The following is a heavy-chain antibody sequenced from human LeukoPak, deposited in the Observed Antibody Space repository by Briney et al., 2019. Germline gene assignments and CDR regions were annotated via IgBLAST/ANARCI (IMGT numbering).Heavy chain of an antibody. CDR3: ARDQPSTLRFLDP. Sequence: GGSLRLSCAASGFTFSSFSMNWVRQPPGKGLEWVSSISSSSGYINYAASVKGQFTISRDNAKNSLYLQMRSLTAEDTAVYYCARDQPSTLRFLDPRGQGTLVTVSS. CDR2: ISSSSGYI. D-gene: IGHD3-3*01. CDR1: GFTFSSFS. V-gene: IGHV3-21*01. J-gene: IGHJ5*02.